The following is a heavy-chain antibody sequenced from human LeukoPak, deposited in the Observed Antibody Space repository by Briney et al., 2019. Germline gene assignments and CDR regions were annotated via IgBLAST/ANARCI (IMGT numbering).Heavy chain of an antibody. CDR2: ISGSSTYT. Sequence: PGGSLRLSCAASGFTFSDYYMSWIRQAPGKGLEWVSYISGSSTYTNYADSVKGRFTISRDNAKNSVYLQMMSLGAEDTAVYFCARTYCSRGSCYLDYWGQGTLVTVSS. D-gene: IGHD2-15*01. V-gene: IGHV3-11*03. CDR3: ARTYCSRGSCYLDY. CDR1: GFTFSDYY. J-gene: IGHJ4*02.